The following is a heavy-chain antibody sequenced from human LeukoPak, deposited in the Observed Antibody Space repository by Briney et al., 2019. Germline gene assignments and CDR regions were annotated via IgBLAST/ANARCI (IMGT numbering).Heavy chain of an antibody. D-gene: IGHD2-2*01. CDR1: GGSISSSSYY. CDR3: ARLVVVPAAPNYYFDY. Sequence: SETLSLTCTVSGGSISSSSYYWGWIRQPPGKGLEWIGSIYYSGSTYYNPSLKSRVTISVDTSKNKFSLKLSSVTAADTAVYYCARLVVVPAAPNYYFDYWGQGTLVTVSS. J-gene: IGHJ4*02. V-gene: IGHV4-39*01. CDR2: IYYSGST.